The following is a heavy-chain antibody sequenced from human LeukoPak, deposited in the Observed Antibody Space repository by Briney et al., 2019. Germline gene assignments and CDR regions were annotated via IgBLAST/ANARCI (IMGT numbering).Heavy chain of an antibody. CDR3: ARGPPRGKYYYMDV. V-gene: IGHV3-13*01. J-gene: IGHJ6*03. CDR2: IGTASDT. D-gene: IGHD1-1*01. CDR1: GFTFSSFD. Sequence: GGSLRLSCAASGFTFSSFDMHWVRQPTGQGLEWVSTIGTASDTYYPGSVEGRFTLSRDNAKNSLYFQMNSLTAGDTAVYYCARGPPRGKYYYMDVWGKGTTVTVSS.